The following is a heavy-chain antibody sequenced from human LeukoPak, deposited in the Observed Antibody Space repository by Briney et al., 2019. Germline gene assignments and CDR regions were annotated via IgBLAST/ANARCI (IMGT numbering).Heavy chain of an antibody. CDR1: GGTFSSYA. CDR3: ARGVQRAVPGDYFDY. CDR2: IIPIFGTA. J-gene: IGHJ4*02. D-gene: IGHD2-2*01. Sequence: SVKVSCKASGGTFSSYAISWVRQAPGQGLEWMGGIIPIFGTANYAQKFQGRVTITTDESTSTAYMELSSLRSEDTAVYYCARGVQRAVPGDYFDYWGQGTLVTVSS. V-gene: IGHV1-69*05.